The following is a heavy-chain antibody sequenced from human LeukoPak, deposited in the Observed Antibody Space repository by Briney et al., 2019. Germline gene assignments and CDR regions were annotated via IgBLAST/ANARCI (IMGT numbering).Heavy chain of an antibody. CDR3: ARDRGYCSSTSCYVYYYYYMDV. J-gene: IGHJ6*03. CDR2: IRYDGSNK. CDR1: GFTFSSYG. Sequence: GGSLRLXCAASGFTFSSYGMHWVRQAPGKGLEWVAFIRYDGSNKYYADSVKGRFTISRDNSKNTLYLQMNSLRAEDTAVYYCARDRGYCSSTSCYVYYYYYMDVWGKGTTVTVSS. V-gene: IGHV3-30*02. D-gene: IGHD2-2*01.